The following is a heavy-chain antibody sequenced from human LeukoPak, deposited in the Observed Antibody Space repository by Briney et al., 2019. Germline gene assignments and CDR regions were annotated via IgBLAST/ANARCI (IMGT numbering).Heavy chain of an antibody. CDR3: AKSGVVVPAAFDY. CDR1: GFTFRSYA. CDR2: LSGSGGRT. D-gene: IGHD2-15*01. V-gene: IGHV3-23*01. Sequence: GGSLRLSSAASGFTFRSYAMSWVRQAPGKGLEWVSALSGSGGRTYYADSVRGRVTISRDNSKNTLYLQMSSLRVEDTAVYYCAKSGVVVPAAFDYWGQRTLVTVSS. J-gene: IGHJ4*02.